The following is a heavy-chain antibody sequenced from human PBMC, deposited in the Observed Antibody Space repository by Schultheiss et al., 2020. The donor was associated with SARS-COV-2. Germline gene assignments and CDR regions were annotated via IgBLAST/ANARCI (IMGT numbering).Heavy chain of an antibody. J-gene: IGHJ4*02. CDR1: GGSISNYY. CDR2: IYTSGST. Sequence: SQTLSLTCPVSGGSISNYYWSWIRQPAGKGLEWIGRIYTSGSTNYNPSLKSRVTISVDTSKNQFSLKLSSVTAADTAVYYCARLQPRVPAAIEAWGQGTLVTVSS. CDR3: ARLQPRVPAAIEA. D-gene: IGHD2-2*01. V-gene: IGHV4-4*07.